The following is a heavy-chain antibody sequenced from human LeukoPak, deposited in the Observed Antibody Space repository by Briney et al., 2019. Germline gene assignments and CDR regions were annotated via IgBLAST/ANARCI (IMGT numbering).Heavy chain of an antibody. D-gene: IGHD3-22*01. Sequence: ASVKVSCKASGYTFTSYYMHWVRQAPGQGLEWMGIINPSGGSTSYAQKFQGRVTMTRDMSTSTVYMELSSLRSEDTAVYYCARGQGYYDSSGYRDYFDYWGQGTLVTVSS. CDR2: INPSGGST. CDR1: GYTFTSYY. V-gene: IGHV1-46*01. CDR3: ARGQGYYDSSGYRDYFDY. J-gene: IGHJ4*02.